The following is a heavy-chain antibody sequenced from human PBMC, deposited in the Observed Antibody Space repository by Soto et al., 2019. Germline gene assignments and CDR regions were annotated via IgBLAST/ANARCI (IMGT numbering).Heavy chain of an antibody. CDR3: ARDLRHTVGTPNFDY. Sequence: QVQLVQSGAEVKKPGASVKVSCQASGYTFTSYAMHWVRQAPGQRLEWMGWINAGNGNTKYSQKFQGRVTITRDTSASTAYMELSSLRSEDTAVYYCARDLRHTVGTPNFDYGGQGTLVTVSS. J-gene: IGHJ4*02. V-gene: IGHV1-3*01. CDR2: INAGNGNT. D-gene: IGHD4-17*01. CDR1: GYTFTSYA.